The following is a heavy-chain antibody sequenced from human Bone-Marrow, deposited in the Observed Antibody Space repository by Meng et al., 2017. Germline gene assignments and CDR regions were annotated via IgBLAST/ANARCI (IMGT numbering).Heavy chain of an antibody. D-gene: IGHD2-21*02. CDR3: ASYGGDSTDY. Sequence: GESLKISCAASGSTFSSYSMNWVRQAPGKGLEWVSSISSSSSYIYYADSVKGRFTISRDNAKNSLYLQMNSLRAEDTAVYYCASYGGDSTDYWGQGTLVTVSS. CDR2: ISSSSSYI. CDR1: GSTFSSYS. J-gene: IGHJ4*02. V-gene: IGHV3-21*01.